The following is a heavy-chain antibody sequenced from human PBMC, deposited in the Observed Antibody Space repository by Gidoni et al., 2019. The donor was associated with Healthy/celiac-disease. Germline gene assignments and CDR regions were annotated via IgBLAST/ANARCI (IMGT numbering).Heavy chain of an antibody. CDR2: ISYDGSNK. CDR3: AKIGGMDV. J-gene: IGHJ6*04. CDR1: GFTFSSYG. Sequence: QVQLVESGGGVVQPGRSLRLSCAASGFTFSSYGMHWVRQAPGKGLEWVAVISYDGSNKYYADSVKGRFTISRDNSKNTLYLQMNSLRAEDTAVYYCAKIGGMDVWGKGTTVTVSS. V-gene: IGHV3-30*18. D-gene: IGHD3-3*01.